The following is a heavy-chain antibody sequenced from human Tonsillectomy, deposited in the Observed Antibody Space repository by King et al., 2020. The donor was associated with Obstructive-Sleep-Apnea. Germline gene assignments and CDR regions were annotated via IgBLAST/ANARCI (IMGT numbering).Heavy chain of an antibody. CDR2: IWYDGSNK. J-gene: IGHJ4*02. V-gene: IGHV3-33*06. CDR1: GFTFSNYG. CDR3: AKDQGGNSGWAVDY. Sequence: VQLVESGGGVVQPGRSLRLSCAASGFTFSNYGMHWVRQAPGKGLEWVAVIWYDGSNKYYADSVKGRFTISRDNSKNTLYLQMNSLRAEDTAVYYCAKDQGGNSGWAVDYWGQGTLVTVSS. D-gene: IGHD6-19*01.